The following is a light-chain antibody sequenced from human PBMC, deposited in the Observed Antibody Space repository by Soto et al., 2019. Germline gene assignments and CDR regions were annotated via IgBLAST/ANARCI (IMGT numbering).Light chain of an antibody. V-gene: IGKV3-11*01. CDR1: QSVNNY. CDR3: QQRGKCPLI. Sequence: EIGLTQSPATLSLTPGERATLSCRASQSVNNYLAWYQQKPGQAPRLLIYDAFNRATGTPARFSGSGSGTDFTLTISSLEPEDFAVYYCQQRGKCPLIFGGGTKVEI. J-gene: IGKJ4*01. CDR2: DAF.